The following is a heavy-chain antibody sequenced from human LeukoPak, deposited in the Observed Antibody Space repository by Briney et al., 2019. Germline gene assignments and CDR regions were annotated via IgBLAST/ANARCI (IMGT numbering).Heavy chain of an antibody. CDR1: GFTFDDYA. CDR3: AKAKSVGYSYGFDY. J-gene: IGHJ4*02. V-gene: IGHV3-9*03. CDR2: ISWNSGSI. Sequence: QPGRSLRLSCAASGFTFDDYAMHWVRQAPGKCLEWVSGISWNSGSIGYADSVKGRFTISRDNAKNSLYLQMNSLRAEDMALYYCAKAKSVGYSYGFDYWGQGTLVTVSS. D-gene: IGHD5-18*01.